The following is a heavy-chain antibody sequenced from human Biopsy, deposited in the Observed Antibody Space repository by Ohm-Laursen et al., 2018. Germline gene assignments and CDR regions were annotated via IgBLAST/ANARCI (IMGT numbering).Heavy chain of an antibody. Sequence: SLRLSCTASGFTFATYGMSWVRQAPGKGLEWVSGISSSGNSTYYAGSVEGRFTISRDNSKNTLYLQLNSLRVDDTAVYYCAKDRRTMRIWYFDLWGRGTLVTVSS. CDR1: GFTFATYG. V-gene: IGHV3-23*01. J-gene: IGHJ2*01. CDR3: AKDRRTMRIWYFDL. D-gene: IGHD4/OR15-4a*01. CDR2: ISSSGNST.